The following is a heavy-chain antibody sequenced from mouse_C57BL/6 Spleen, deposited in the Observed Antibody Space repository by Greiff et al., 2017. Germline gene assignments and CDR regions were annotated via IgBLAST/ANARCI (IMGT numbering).Heavy chain of an antibody. J-gene: IGHJ2*01. CDR2: IYPGNSDT. CDR1: GYTFTSYW. V-gene: IGHV1-5*01. Sequence: DVQLQESGTVLARPGASVKMSCKTSGYTFTSYWMHWVKQRPGQGLEWIGAIYPGNSDTSYNQKFKGKAKLTAVTSASTAYMELSSLTNEDSAVYYCTRRELGTTVAFDYWGQGTTLTVSS. CDR3: TRRELGTTVAFDY. D-gene: IGHD1-1*01.